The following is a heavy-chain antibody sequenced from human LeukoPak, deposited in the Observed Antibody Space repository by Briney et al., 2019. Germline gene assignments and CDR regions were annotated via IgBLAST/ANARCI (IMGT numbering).Heavy chain of an antibody. J-gene: IGHJ3*02. CDR2: INSDGSST. D-gene: IGHD1-26*01. V-gene: IGHV3-74*01. Sequence: GGSLRLSCAASGFTFSGYWMHWVRHAPRKGMVWVSHINSDGSSTSSADSVKGRFTISRDYAKNTLHLQMNSLRAEDTAVYYCARQGASYAFDIWGQGTMVTVSS. CDR3: ARQGASYAFDI. CDR1: GFTFSGYW.